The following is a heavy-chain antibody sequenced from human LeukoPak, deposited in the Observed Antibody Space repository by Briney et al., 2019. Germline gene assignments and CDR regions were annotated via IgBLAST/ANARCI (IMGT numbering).Heavy chain of an antibody. CDR3: ARHRDSSGWYDFDY. J-gene: IGHJ4*02. Sequence: SETLSLTCTVSGASITSYYWSWIRQPPGKGLEWIGFFSYSGSANYNPSLKSRVTISVDTSKNQFSLSLTSVTAADTAVYYCARHRDSSGWYDFDYWGQGTLVTVSS. V-gene: IGHV4-59*08. CDR2: FSYSGSA. D-gene: IGHD6-19*01. CDR1: GASITSYY.